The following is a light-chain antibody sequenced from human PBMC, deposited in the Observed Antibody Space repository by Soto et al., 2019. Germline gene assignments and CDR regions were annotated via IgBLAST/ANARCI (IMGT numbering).Light chain of an antibody. J-gene: IGLJ1*01. CDR2: SNN. Sequence: QSVLTQPPSASGTPGQRVTISCSGSSSNIGSKTVNWYQQLPGTAPKLLIYSNNQRPSGVPDRFSGSKSGTSASLAISVLQSEDEADYYCAAWDDSLNGYVFGTGTKVTVL. V-gene: IGLV1-44*01. CDR1: SSNIGSKT. CDR3: AAWDDSLNGYV.